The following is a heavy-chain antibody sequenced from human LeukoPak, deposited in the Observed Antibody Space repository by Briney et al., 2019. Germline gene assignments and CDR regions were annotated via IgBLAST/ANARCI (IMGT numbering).Heavy chain of an antibody. Sequence: SVKVSCKASGGTFSSYAISWVRQAPGQGLEWMGGIIPIFGTANYAQKFQGRVTITAEKSTSTAYMELSSLRSEDTAVYYCARDRGDGLYYFDYWGQGTLVTVSS. CDR2: IIPIFGTA. CDR1: GGTFSSYA. J-gene: IGHJ4*02. CDR3: ARDRGDGLYYFDY. V-gene: IGHV1-69*06.